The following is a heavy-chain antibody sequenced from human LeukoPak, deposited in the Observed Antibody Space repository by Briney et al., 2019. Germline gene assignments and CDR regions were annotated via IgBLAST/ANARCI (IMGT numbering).Heavy chain of an antibody. D-gene: IGHD6-19*01. J-gene: IGHJ4*02. Sequence: SETLSLTCTVSGGSISTYYWSWIRQSPGKGLEWIAYMSYSGNSNYSPSLESRVTVSVDTSKNQFSLELTSVTAADTAVYYCARNGGGWSFDYWGQGPLVTVSS. V-gene: IGHV4-59*08. CDR1: GGSISTYY. CDR3: ARNGGGWSFDY. CDR2: MSYSGNS.